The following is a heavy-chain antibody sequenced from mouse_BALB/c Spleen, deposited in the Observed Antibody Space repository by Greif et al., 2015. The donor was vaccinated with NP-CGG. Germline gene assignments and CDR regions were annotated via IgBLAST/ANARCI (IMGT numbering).Heavy chain of an antibody. CDR3: ARDYDYSWFAY. CDR1: GYTSTSYW. D-gene: IGHD2-4*01. J-gene: IGHJ3*01. Sequence: VQLQQSGAELVKPGASVKLSCKASGYTSTSYWMHWVKQRPGQGLEWIGEINPSNGRTNYNEKFKSKATLTVDKSSSTAYMQLSSLTSEDSAVYYCARDYDYSWFAYWGQGTLVTVSA. V-gene: IGHV1S81*02. CDR2: INPSNGRT.